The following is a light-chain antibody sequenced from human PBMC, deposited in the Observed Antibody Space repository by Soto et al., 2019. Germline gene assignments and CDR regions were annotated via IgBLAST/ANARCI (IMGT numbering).Light chain of an antibody. CDR1: QSVSSNY. CDR2: GVS. CDR3: RQYNNWPRT. Sequence: EIVLTQSPGTLSLSPGERATLSCRASQSVSSNYLAWYQQIPGQTPRLLIYGVSSRAAGIPDRFSGSGSGTEFTLTISSLESEDFAVYYCRQYNNWPRTFGQGTKVDIK. V-gene: IGKV3-20*01. J-gene: IGKJ1*01.